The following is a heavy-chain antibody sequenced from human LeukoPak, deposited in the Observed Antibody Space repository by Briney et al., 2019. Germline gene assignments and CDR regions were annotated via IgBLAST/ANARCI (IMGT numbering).Heavy chain of an antibody. V-gene: IGHV4-39*01. CDR2: IYYSGSV. J-gene: IGHJ5*02. CDR3: ARPQRSYASVWYYRWIDP. D-gene: IGHD6-19*01. Sequence: SETLSLTCTVSGGSISVTNYYWGWIRQTPGKGLEWIGTIYYSGSVYYNPSLKSRVTISVETSRNQFSLRLNSVTAADTAVYYCARPQRSYASVWYYRWIDPWGQGSLVTVSS. CDR1: GGSISVTNYY.